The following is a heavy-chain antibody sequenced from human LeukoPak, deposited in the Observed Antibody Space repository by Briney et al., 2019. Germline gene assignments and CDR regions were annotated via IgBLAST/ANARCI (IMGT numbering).Heavy chain of an antibody. CDR2: IYYSGST. CDR1: GGSISSYY. V-gene: IGHV4-39*01. CDR3: ARVPVAYCGGDCSSDY. Sequence: SETLSLTCTVSGGSISSYYWSWIRQPPGKGLEWIGSIYYSGSTYYNPSLKSRVTISVDTSKNQFSLKLSSVTAADTAVYYCARVPVAYCGGDCSSDYWGQGTLVTVSS. D-gene: IGHD2-21*02. J-gene: IGHJ4*02.